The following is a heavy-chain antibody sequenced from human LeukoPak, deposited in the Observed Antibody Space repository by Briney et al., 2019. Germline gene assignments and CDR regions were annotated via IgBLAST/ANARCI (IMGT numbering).Heavy chain of an antibody. CDR1: GFIHSRYV. CDR3: AKDSKPTVT. CDR2: ISGSGGST. V-gene: IGHV3-23*01. D-gene: IGHD4-17*01. Sequence: GGSLSLSFASTGFIHSRYVMRALRQAPGKGLEWVSAISGSGGSTYYADSVKGRFTNSRDNSKNTPYLQMNSLRAEDTAVYECAKDSKPTVTWGQGTLVTVSS. J-gene: IGHJ4*03.